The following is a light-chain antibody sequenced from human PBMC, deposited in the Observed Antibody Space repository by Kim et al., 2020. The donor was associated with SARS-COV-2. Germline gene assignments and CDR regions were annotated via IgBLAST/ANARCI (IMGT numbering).Light chain of an antibody. V-gene: IGLV2-14*01. CDR1: SSDVVGYNY. CDR2: EVS. CDR3: SSYTSSVRV. J-gene: IGLJ2*01. Sequence: PGQTITNSCTGTSSDVVGYNYVSWYQRHPGRAPKLMIYEVSKRPSGVSNRFSGSKSGNTASLTISGLQAEDEADYYCSSYTSSVRVFGGGTQLTVL.